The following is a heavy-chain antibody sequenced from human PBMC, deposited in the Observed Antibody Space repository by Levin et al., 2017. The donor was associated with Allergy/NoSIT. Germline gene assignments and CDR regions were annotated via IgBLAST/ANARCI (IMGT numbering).Heavy chain of an antibody. CDR1: GYTFTGYY. V-gene: IGHV1-2*02. J-gene: IGHJ6*02. CDR3: ARWTFGSSSWDGLSYYYGMDV. D-gene: IGHD6-13*01. CDR2: INPNSGGT. Sequence: ASVKVSCKASGYTFTGYYMHWVRQAPGQGLEWMGWINPNSGGTNYAQKFQGRVTMTRDTSISTAYMELSRLRSDDTAVYYCARWTFGSSSWDGLSYYYGMDVWGQGTTVTVSS.